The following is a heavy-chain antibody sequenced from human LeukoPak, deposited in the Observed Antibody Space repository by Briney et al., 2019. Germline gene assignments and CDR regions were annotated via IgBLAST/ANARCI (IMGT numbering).Heavy chain of an antibody. CDR2: MYPNSGNT. CDR1: GYTFTSYD. J-gene: IGHJ3*02. Sequence: GASVKVSRKASGYTFTSYDINWVRQATGQGLEWMGWMYPNSGNTGYAQKFQGRVTMTRNTSISTAYMELSSLRSEDTAVYYCARVSDSSGFDAFDIWGQGTMVTVSS. CDR3: ARVSDSSGFDAFDI. D-gene: IGHD3-22*01. V-gene: IGHV1-8*01.